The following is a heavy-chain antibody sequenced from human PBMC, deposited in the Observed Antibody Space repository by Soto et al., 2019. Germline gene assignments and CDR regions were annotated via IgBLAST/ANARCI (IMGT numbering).Heavy chain of an antibody. CDR3: AKDSWLVYYFDY. J-gene: IGHJ4*02. V-gene: IGHV3-30*18. Sequence: PRLSCAASGFTFSSYGMHWVRQAPGKGLEWVAVISYDGSNKYYADSVKGRFTTSRDNSKNTLYLQMNSLRAEDTAVYYCAKDSWLVYYFDYWGQGTLVTVSS. D-gene: IGHD6-19*01. CDR2: ISYDGSNK. CDR1: GFTFSSYG.